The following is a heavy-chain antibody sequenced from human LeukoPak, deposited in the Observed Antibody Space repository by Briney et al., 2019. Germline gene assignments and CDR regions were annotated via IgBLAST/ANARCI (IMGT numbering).Heavy chain of an antibody. J-gene: IGHJ4*02. CDR1: GFTFSNYG. CDR2: IWDDGSNE. Sequence: PGGSLRHSCAASGFTFSNYGMHWVRQAPGKGLEWVAVIWDDGSNEYYADSVKGRFTISRDNRRNTLYLQMNSLRAEDTAVYSCARDHSGTQDYWGQGTLVTVSS. V-gene: IGHV3-33*01. CDR3: ARDHSGTQDY. D-gene: IGHD1-1*01.